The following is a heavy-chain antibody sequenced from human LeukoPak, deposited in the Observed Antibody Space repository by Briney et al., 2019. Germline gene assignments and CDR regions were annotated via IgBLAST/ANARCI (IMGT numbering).Heavy chain of an antibody. CDR1: GGTFSSYA. J-gene: IGHJ4*02. V-gene: IGHV1-69*05. CDR2: IIPIFGTA. CDR3: AREVAGEAGD. Sequence: SVKVSCKAPGGTFSSYAISWVRQAPGQGLEWMGRIIPIFGTANYAQKFQGRVTITTDESTSTAYMKLSSLRSEDTAVYYCAREVAGEAGDWGQGTLVTVSS. D-gene: IGHD6-19*01.